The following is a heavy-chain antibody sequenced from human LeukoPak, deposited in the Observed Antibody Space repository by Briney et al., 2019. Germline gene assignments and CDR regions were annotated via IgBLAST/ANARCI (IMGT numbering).Heavy chain of an antibody. Sequence: PGGSLRLSCAASGFTFSSYEMNWVRQAPGKGLEWVSYISPSGSTIYYADSVKGRFTISRDNAKNSLYLQMNNLRAEDTAVYYCAIGGRYSSSWFDYWGQGTLVTVSS. CDR1: GFTFSSYE. CDR3: AIGGRYSSSWFDY. J-gene: IGHJ4*02. V-gene: IGHV3-48*03. D-gene: IGHD6-13*01. CDR2: ISPSGSTI.